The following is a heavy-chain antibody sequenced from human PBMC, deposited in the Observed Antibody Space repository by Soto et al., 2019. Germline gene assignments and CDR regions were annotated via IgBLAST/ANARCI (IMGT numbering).Heavy chain of an antibody. CDR2: IYPGDSDT. J-gene: IGHJ4*02. V-gene: IGHV5-51*01. CDR1: GYFFTSYW. Sequence: GESLKISCKGSGYFFTSYWIGWVRQMPGKGLEWMGIIYPGDSDTRYSPSFQGQVTISADKSISTAYLQWSSLKASDTAMYYCATRKYYYDSSGSSDYWGQGTLVTVSS. CDR3: ATRKYYYDSSGSSDY. D-gene: IGHD3-22*01.